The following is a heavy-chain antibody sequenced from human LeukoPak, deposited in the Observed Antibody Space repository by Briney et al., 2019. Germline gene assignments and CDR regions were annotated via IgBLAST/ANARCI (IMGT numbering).Heavy chain of an antibody. CDR3: ARQAYATRFDAFDI. CDR1: GYKFTTDY. V-gene: IGHV5-51*01. CDR2: IYPDGSET. D-gene: IGHD2-15*01. J-gene: IGHJ3*02. Sequence: GESLKISCKGSGYKFTTDYIGWVRQMPGKGLEWMGIIYPDGSETKYSPSFKGQVTMSVDKSITTAFLQWSSLKASDTAMYYCARQAYATRFDAFDIWGQGTMVTVSS.